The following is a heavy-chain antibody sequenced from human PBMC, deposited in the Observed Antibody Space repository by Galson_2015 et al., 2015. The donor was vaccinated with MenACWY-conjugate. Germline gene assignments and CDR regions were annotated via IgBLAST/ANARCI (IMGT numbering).Heavy chain of an antibody. CDR2: IDYSGST. J-gene: IGHJ4*02. Sequence: ETLSLTCTVSGGSISSYHWSWIRQPPGKRLEWIGYIDYSGSTNYNPSLKSRVTISLDTSKNQLSLKLSSVTAADTAMYYCARMLDSSGYLFEYWGQGTLVTVSS. CDR1: GGSISSYH. V-gene: IGHV4-59*01. D-gene: IGHD3-22*01. CDR3: ARMLDSSGYLFEY.